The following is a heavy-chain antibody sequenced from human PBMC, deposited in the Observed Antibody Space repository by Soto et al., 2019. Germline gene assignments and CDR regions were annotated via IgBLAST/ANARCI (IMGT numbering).Heavy chain of an antibody. J-gene: IGHJ6*02. CDR3: ARDQVGYGGGRWGYYYYYGMDV. CDR2: IWYDGSNK. V-gene: IGHV3-33*01. D-gene: IGHD2-8*02. CDR1: GFTFSSYG. Sequence: GGSLRLSCAASGFTFSSYGMHWVRQAPGKGLEWVAVIWYDGSNKSYADSVKGRFTISRDNSKNTLYLQMNSLRAGDTAVYYCARDQVGYGGGRWGYYYYYGMDVWGQGTTVTVSS.